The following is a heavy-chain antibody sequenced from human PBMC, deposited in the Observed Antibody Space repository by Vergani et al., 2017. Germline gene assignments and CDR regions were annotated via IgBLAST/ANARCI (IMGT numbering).Heavy chain of an antibody. D-gene: IGHD4/OR15-4a*01. CDR1: GYTFTDYY. Sequence: VQLVQSGAEVKKPGATVKISCKVSGYTFTDYYMHWVQQAPGKGLEWMGIINPSGGSTSYAQKFQGRVTMTRDTSTSTVYMELSSLRSEDTAVYYCARDELAAGVVLIDYWGQGTLVTVSS. V-gene: IGHV1-46*01. CDR2: INPSGGST. J-gene: IGHJ4*02. CDR3: ARDELAAGVVLIDY.